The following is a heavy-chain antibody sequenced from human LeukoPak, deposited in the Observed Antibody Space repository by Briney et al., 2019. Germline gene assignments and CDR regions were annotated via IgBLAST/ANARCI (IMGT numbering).Heavy chain of an antibody. V-gene: IGHV4-39*01. Sequence: SETLSPTCTVSGGSISSSSYYWGWIRQPPGKGLEWIGSIYYSGSTYYNPSLKSRVTISVDTSKNQFSLKLSSVTAADTAVYYCAAHSITIFGVVIDAYWGQGTLVTVSS. CDR1: GGSISSSSYY. D-gene: IGHD3-3*01. CDR2: IYYSGST. J-gene: IGHJ4*02. CDR3: AAHSITIFGVVIDAY.